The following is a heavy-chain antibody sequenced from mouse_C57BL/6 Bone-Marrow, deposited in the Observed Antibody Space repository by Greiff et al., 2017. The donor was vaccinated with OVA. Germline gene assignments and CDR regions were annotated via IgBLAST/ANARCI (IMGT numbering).Heavy chain of an antibody. Sequence: VQLQQSGAELVKPGASVKLSCKASGYTFTSYWMHWVKQRPGQGLEWIGMIHPNSGSTNYNEKFKSKATLTVDKSSSTAYMQLNSLTSEDSAVYFCARRGYSNYFYAMDYWGQGTSVTVSS. CDR3: ARRGYSNYFYAMDY. CDR1: GYTFTSYW. V-gene: IGHV1-64*01. D-gene: IGHD2-5*01. J-gene: IGHJ4*01. CDR2: IHPNSGST.